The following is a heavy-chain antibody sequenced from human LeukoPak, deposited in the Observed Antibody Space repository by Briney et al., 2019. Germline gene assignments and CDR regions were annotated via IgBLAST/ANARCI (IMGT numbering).Heavy chain of an antibody. Sequence: SETLSLTCAVYGGSFSGYYWSWIRQPPGKGLEWIGEINHSGSTNYNPSLKSRVTISVDTSKNQFSLKLSPVTAADTAVYYCARAHMYYDYIWGSYRRYYFDYWGQGTLVTVSS. V-gene: IGHV4-34*01. CDR3: ARAHMYYDYIWGSYRRYYFDY. D-gene: IGHD3-16*02. CDR1: GGSFSGYY. J-gene: IGHJ4*02. CDR2: INHSGST.